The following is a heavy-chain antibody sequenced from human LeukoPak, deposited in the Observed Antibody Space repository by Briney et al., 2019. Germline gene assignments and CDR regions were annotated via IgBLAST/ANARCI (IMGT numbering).Heavy chain of an antibody. V-gene: IGHV1-69*05. CDR1: GGTFSSYA. D-gene: IGHD6-13*01. J-gene: IGHJ4*02. CDR3: AREEAAAALPLDY. CDR2: IIPIFGTA. Sequence: ASVKVSCKASGGTFSSYAISWVRQAPGQGLEWMGRIIPIFGTANSAQKFQGRVTITTDESTSTAYVELSSLRSEDTAVYYCAREEAAAALPLDYWGQGTLVTVSS.